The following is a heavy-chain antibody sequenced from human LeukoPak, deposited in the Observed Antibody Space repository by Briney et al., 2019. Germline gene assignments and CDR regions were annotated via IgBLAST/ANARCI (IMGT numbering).Heavy chain of an antibody. J-gene: IGHJ4*02. CDR2: IWYDGSNK. CDR3: ARDPYNSGWYGEY. D-gene: IGHD6-19*01. V-gene: IGHV3-33*01. Sequence: GGSLRLSCAASGFTFSSYGMHWVRQAPGKGLEWVAVIWYDGSNKYYADSVKGRFTISRDNSKNTLYLQMNSLRAEDTAVYYCARDPYNSGWYGEYWGQGTLVTVS. CDR1: GFTFSSYG.